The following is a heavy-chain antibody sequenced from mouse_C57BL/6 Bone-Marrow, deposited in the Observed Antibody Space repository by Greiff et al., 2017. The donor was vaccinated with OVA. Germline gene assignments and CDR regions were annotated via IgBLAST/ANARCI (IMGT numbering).Heavy chain of an antibody. CDR2: ISNGGGST. V-gene: IGHV5-12*01. D-gene: IGHD2-4*01. CDR3: ARQDYDYVENYAMDY. Sequence: EVKVVESGGGLVQPGGSLKLSCAASGFTFSDYYMYWVRQTPEKRLEWVAYISNGGGSTYYPDTVKGRFTISRDNAKNTLYLQMSRLKSEDTAMYYCARQDYDYVENYAMDYWGQGTSVTVSS. J-gene: IGHJ4*01. CDR1: GFTFSDYY.